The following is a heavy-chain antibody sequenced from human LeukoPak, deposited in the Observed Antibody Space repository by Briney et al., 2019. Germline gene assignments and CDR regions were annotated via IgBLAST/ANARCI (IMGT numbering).Heavy chain of an antibody. CDR3: ARDKTTSGWYLGFDY. Sequence: PSETLSLTCAVYGGSFSGYYWSWIRQPPGKGLEWIGEINHSGSTNYNPSLKSRVTISVDTSKNQFSLKLSSVTAADTAVYYCARDKTTSGWYLGFDYWGQGTLVTVSS. J-gene: IGHJ4*02. D-gene: IGHD6-19*01. V-gene: IGHV4-34*01. CDR1: GGSFSGYY. CDR2: INHSGST.